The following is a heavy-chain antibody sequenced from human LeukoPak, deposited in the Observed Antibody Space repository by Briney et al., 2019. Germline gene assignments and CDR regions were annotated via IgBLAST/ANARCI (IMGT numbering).Heavy chain of an antibody. CDR1: GFAFSSYW. CDR2: MKQDGSEK. V-gene: IGHV3-7*04. J-gene: IGHJ6*02. CDR3: VRAMDV. Sequence: PGGSLRLSCVASGFAFSSYWMSWIRQAPGKGLEWVANMKQDGSEKYYVDQVKGRFTISRDNAKNSVYLQMNSLRAEDTAVYYCVRAMDVWGQGTRVTVSS.